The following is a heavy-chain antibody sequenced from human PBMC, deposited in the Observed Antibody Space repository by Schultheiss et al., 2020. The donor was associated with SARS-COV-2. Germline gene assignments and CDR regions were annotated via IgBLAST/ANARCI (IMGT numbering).Heavy chain of an antibody. CDR1: GYSISSGYY. CDR3: ARGMWFGEFTTYFDY. Sequence: SETLSLTCAVSGYSISSGYYWGWIRQPPGKGLEWIGYIYYSGSTNYNPSLKSRVTISVDTSKNQFSLKLSSVTAADTAVYYCARGMWFGEFTTYFDYWGQGTLVTVSS. D-gene: IGHD3-10*01. CDR2: IYYSGST. J-gene: IGHJ4*02. V-gene: IGHV4-61*01.